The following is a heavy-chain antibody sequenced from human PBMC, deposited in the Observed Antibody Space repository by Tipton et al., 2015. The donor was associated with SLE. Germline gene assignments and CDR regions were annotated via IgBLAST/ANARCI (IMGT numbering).Heavy chain of an antibody. V-gene: IGHV4-59*01. CDR2: IHYSGAT. J-gene: IGHJ2*01. CDR1: GASITNYY. CDR3: ARGGASSKYFDL. Sequence: TLSLTCTVSGASITNYYWSWIRQPPGKGLEWIAFIHYSGATNYNPSLKSRVTMSVDTSKNQFSLKVTSVTAADTAVYYCARGGASSKYFDLWGRGTLLTVSS. D-gene: IGHD6-6*01.